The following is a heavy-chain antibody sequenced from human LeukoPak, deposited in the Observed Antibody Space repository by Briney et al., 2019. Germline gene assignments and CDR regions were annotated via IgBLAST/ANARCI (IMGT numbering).Heavy chain of an antibody. CDR1: GFTFSSYS. CDR3: ARVEITMVRGVMGYYYYYYMDV. D-gene: IGHD3-10*01. Sequence: PGGSLRLSCAASGFTFSSYSMNWGRQAPGKGLEWVSYISSSSSTIYYADSVKGRLTISRDNAKNSLYLQMNSLRAEDTAVYYCARVEITMVRGVMGYYYYYYMDVWGKGTTVTVSS. J-gene: IGHJ6*03. CDR2: ISSSSSTI. V-gene: IGHV3-48*01.